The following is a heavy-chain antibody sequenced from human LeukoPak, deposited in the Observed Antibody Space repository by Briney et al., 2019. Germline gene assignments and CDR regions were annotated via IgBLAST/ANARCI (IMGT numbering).Heavy chain of an antibody. D-gene: IGHD2-2*01. CDR1: GFTFSSYA. CDR2: ISGSGGST. CDR3: ARGTYCSSTSCYGGGYYYMDV. V-gene: IGHV3-23*01. J-gene: IGHJ6*03. Sequence: GGSLRLSCAASGFTFSSYAMSWVRQAPGKGLEGVSAISGSGGSTYYADSVKGRFTISRDNSKNTLYPQMNSLRAEDTAVYYCARGTYCSSTSCYGGGYYYMDVWGKGTTVTVSS.